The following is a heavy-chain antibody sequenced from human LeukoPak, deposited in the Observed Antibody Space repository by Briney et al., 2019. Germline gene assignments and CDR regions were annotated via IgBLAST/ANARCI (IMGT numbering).Heavy chain of an antibody. V-gene: IGHV1-46*01. CDR1: GYTFTNYY. CDR2: INPSGGGT. D-gene: IGHD3-10*01. Sequence: ASVKVSCKASGYTFTNYYMHWVRQAPGQGLEWMGTINPSGGGTSYSPKFQGRVTMTTDTSTSTVYMELISLRSEDTAVYYCARTYGFGDSRAFDIWGQGTMVTVSS. CDR3: ARTYGFGDSRAFDI. J-gene: IGHJ3*02.